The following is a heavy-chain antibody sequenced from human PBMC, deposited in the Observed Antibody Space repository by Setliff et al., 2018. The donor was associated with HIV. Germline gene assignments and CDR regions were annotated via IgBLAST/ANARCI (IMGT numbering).Heavy chain of an antibody. Sequence: PSETLSLTCTVSGGSIISYYWNWIRQPAGQGLEWIGRIYTSGSTNYNPSLKDRVTMSVDTSKNQFSLKLSSGTAADTAVYFCARGGVTAIDYWGQGTLVTVSS. CDR3: ARGGVTAIDY. D-gene: IGHD2-21*02. J-gene: IGHJ4*02. CDR1: GGSIISYY. CDR2: IYTSGST. V-gene: IGHV4-4*07.